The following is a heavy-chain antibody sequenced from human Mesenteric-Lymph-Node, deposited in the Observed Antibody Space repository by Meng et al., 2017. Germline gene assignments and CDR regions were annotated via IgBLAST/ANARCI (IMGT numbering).Heavy chain of an antibody. V-gene: IGHV3-23*01. J-gene: IGHJ4*02. CDR3: SRTAGVEVGTWWMGY. Sequence: GESLKISCAASGFTFSSYAMSWVRQAPGKGLEWVSAISGSGGSTYYADSVKGRFTISRDNSKNTLYLQMNSLRAEDTAVYYCSRTAGVEVGTWWMGYWGQGTLVTVSS. CDR1: GFTFSSYA. D-gene: IGHD2-8*02. CDR2: ISGSGGST.